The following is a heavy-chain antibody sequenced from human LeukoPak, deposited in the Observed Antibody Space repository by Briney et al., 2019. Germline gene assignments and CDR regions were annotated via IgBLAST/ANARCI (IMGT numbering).Heavy chain of an antibody. CDR2: IIPIFGTA. V-gene: IGHV1-69*05. J-gene: IGHJ6*03. Sequence: ASVKVSCKASGGTFSSYAISWVRQAPGQGLEWMGGIIPIFGTANYAQKFQGRVTITTDESTSTAYMELSSLRSDDTAVYYCARSVGHYYYYMDVWGKGTTVTVSS. D-gene: IGHD2-2*01. CDR3: ARSVGHYYYYMDV. CDR1: GGTFSSYA.